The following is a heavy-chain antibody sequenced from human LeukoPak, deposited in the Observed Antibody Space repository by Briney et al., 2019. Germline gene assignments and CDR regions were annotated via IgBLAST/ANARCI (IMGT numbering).Heavy chain of an antibody. CDR3: AKASAVYADVYFDY. Sequence: GGSLRLSCTASGFTFGDYAMSWFRQAPGKGLEWVSAISGSGGSTFYADSVKGRFTISRDNSKNTLYLQMNSLRAEDTAVYYCAKASAVYADVYFDYWGQGTLVTVSS. V-gene: IGHV3-23*01. D-gene: IGHD2-8*01. CDR2: ISGSGGST. J-gene: IGHJ4*02. CDR1: GFTFGDYA.